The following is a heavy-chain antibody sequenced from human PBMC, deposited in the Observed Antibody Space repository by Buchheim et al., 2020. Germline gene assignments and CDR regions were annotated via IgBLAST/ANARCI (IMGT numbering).Heavy chain of an antibody. CDR3: GKVSLRDYGEDY. CDR1: GLTFSSCW. J-gene: IGHJ4*02. D-gene: IGHD4-17*01. CDR2: INPDGNEK. V-gene: IGHV3-7*01. Sequence: EVQLVESGGDMVQPGGSLRLSCAASGLTFSSCWMNWVRQTPGKGLEWVANINPDGNEKAYVDSVKGRFTISRDNAKRALYLTLYRLRAADPAVYYCGKVSLRDYGEDYWGQGTL.